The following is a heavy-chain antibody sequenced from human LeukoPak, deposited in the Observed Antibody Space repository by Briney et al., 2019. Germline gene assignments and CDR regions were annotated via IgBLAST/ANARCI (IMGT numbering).Heavy chain of an antibody. J-gene: IGHJ4*02. V-gene: IGHV1-18*01. Sequence: ASVKVSCKASGYTFTSYGISWVRQAPGQGLEWMGWISAYNGNTNYAQKLQGRVTMTTDTSTSTAYMELRSLRSDDTAVYYCARDRPYYYDSSGPRFDYWGQGTLVTVSS. CDR1: GYTFTSYG. D-gene: IGHD3-22*01. CDR2: ISAYNGNT. CDR3: ARDRPYYYDSSGPRFDY.